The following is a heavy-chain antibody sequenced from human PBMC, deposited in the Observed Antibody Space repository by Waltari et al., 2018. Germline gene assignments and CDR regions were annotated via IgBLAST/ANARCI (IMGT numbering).Heavy chain of an antibody. D-gene: IGHD3-3*01. Sequence: QVQLQESGPGLVKPSETLSLTCTVSGGSISSPYLSWIRQPPGKGLEWIGYIYYSGSTNYNPSLKSRVTISVDTSKNQFSLKLSSVTAADTAVYYCARGPRTWGGYYSYWGQGTLVTVSS. V-gene: IGHV4-59*11. CDR1: GGSISSPY. CDR2: IYYSGST. CDR3: ARGPRTWGGYYSY. J-gene: IGHJ4*02.